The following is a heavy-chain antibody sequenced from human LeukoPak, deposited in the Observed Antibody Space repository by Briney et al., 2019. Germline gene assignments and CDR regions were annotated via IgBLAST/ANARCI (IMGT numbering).Heavy chain of an antibody. CDR1: DESFSGYY. CDR2: IDHSGST. J-gene: IGHJ6*02. V-gene: IGHV4-34*01. CDR3: ARWDLVYYYGMDV. D-gene: IGHD1-26*01. Sequence: SETLSLTCAVYDESFSGYYCSWIRQPPRKGLEWIGEIDHSGSTNYNPSLQSRVTISVDTSKNQFSLKVSSVSAADTAVYYCARWDLVYYYGMDVWGQGTTVTVSS.